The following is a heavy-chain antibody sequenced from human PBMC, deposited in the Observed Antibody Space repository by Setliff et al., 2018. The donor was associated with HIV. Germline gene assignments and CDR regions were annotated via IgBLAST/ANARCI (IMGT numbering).Heavy chain of an antibody. D-gene: IGHD1-26*01. V-gene: IGHV1-18*04. J-gene: IGHJ4*02. CDR3: ARALGGSYPGSFDY. CDR1: GYTFINFG. Sequence: GASVKVSCKASGYTFINFGITWVRQAPGQGLEWVGYISGYNGNTNYAQKFQGRVTMTTDTSTSTAYMEVRSLRSDDTAVYYCARALGGSYPGSFDYWGQGTLVPVSS. CDR2: ISGYNGNT.